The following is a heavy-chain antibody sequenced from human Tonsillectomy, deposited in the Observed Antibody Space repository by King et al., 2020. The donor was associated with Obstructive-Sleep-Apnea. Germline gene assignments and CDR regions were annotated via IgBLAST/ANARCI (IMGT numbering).Heavy chain of an antibody. D-gene: IGHD4-23*01. CDR2: IYYSGST. CDR1: GGSINSYY. V-gene: IGHV4-59*01. CDR3: ARVRTVVPDFDY. Sequence: QVQLQESGPGLVKPSETLSLTCTVSGGSINSYYWTWIRQPQPPGKGLEWIGYIYYSGSTNYNSSLKSRVTISVDTSKNQFSLKLSSVTAADTAVYYCARVRTVVPDFDYWGQGTLVTVSS. J-gene: IGHJ4*02.